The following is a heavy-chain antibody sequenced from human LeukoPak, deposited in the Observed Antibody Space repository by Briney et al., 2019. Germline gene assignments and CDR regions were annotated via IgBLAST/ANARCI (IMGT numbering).Heavy chain of an antibody. D-gene: IGHD6-13*01. CDR2: IIPIFGTA. CDR1: GGTFSSYA. J-gene: IGHJ4*02. V-gene: IGHV1-69*06. Sequence: SVKVSCKASGGTFSSYAISWVRQAPGQGLEWMGGIIPIFGTANYAQKFQGRVTITADKSTSTAYMELSSLRSDDTAVYYCARRIAAAHDYWGQGTLVTVPS. CDR3: ARRIAAAHDY.